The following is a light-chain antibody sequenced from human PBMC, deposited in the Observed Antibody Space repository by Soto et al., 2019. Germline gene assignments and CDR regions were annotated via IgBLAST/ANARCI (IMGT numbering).Light chain of an antibody. J-gene: IGKJ3*01. V-gene: IGKV3-20*01. CDR1: QSVRSNY. CDR2: AAS. Sequence: ETVLTQSPGTLSLSPGERATLSCRASQSVRSNYLAWYQQRPGQAPRLLIYAASTRATGIPDRFSGSGSGTDFTLTISRLEPEDFAVYYCQQYATSAILTFGPGTKVDIK. CDR3: QQYATSAILT.